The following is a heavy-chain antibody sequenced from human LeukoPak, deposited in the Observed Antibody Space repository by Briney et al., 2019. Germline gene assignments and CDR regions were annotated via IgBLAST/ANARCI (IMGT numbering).Heavy chain of an antibody. V-gene: IGHV3-30-3*01. Sequence: GGSLRLSCAASGFTFSSYAMHWVRQAPGKGLEWVAVISYDGSNKYYADSVKGRFTISRDNSKNTLYLQMNSLRAEDTAVYYCARRMYYYDSSGYGDFDYWGQGTLVTVSS. CDR3: ARRMYYYDSSGYGDFDY. CDR2: ISYDGSNK. D-gene: IGHD3-22*01. CDR1: GFTFSSYA. J-gene: IGHJ4*02.